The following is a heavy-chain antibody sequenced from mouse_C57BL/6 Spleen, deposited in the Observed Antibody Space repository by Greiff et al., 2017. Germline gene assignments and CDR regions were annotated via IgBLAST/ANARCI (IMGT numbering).Heavy chain of an antibody. Sequence: QVQLQQSGAELVRPGASVTLSCKASGYTFTDYEMHWVKQTPVHGLEWIGAIDPETGGTAYNQKFKGKAILTADKFSSTAYMELRSLTSEDSAVYYCTRRGWLLENFDVWGTGTTVTVSS. CDR1: GYTFTDYE. J-gene: IGHJ1*03. V-gene: IGHV1-15*01. CDR3: TRRGWLLENFDV. D-gene: IGHD2-3*01. CDR2: IDPETGGT.